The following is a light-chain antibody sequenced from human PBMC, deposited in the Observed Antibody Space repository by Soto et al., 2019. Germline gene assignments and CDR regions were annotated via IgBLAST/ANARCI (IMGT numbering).Light chain of an antibody. CDR2: AAS. CDR1: QSISTY. Sequence: DIQMTQSPSSLSASVGDRVTITCRASQSISTYLSWYQQKPGKAPSLLIYAASTLQSGVPSRFSGSGSGTDFTLTISSLQPEYFATYYCQQSYTVPTWTFGQGTKVEIK. J-gene: IGKJ1*01. V-gene: IGKV1-39*01. CDR3: QQSYTVPTWT.